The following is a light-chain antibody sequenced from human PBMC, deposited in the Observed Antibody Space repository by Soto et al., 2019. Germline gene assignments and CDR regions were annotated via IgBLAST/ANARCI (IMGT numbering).Light chain of an antibody. CDR1: QSISTN. CDR2: DAS. Sequence: ETVMTQTPATLSVSPGERATLSCRASQSISTNLAWYQQKPGQAPRLLIYDASTRTTGIPARFSGSGSGTDFTLTISSLLSEDVAFYSCQHYNKWPLTFGGGTKVEIK. J-gene: IGKJ4*01. V-gene: IGKV3D-15*01. CDR3: QHYNKWPLT.